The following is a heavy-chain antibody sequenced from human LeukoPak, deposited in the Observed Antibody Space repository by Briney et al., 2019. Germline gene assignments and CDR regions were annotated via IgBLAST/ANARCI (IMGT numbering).Heavy chain of an antibody. CDR2: INHSGST. V-gene: IGHV4-38-2*02. CDR1: GYSISSGYY. CDR3: ARLSMVRKSYYYYYMDV. D-gene: IGHD3-10*01. Sequence: PSETLSLTCTVSGYSISSGYYWGWIRQPPGKGLEWIGEINHSGSTNYNPSLKSRVTISVDTSKNQFSLKLSSVTAADTAVYYCARLSMVRKSYYYYYMDVWGKGTTVTISS. J-gene: IGHJ6*03.